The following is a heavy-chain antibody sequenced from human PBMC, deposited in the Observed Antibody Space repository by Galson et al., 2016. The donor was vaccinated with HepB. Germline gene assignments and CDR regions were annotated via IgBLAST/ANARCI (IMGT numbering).Heavy chain of an antibody. J-gene: IGHJ6*02. CDR1: GFTFSDAA. CDR3: VRGGSGTYYYYGMDV. CDR2: IVVGNGNT. Sequence: SVKVSCKASGFTFSDAAMQWVRQARGQRLEWIGWIVVGNGNTNYAQKFQERVTITSDMSTSTAYMELSSLRSEDTAVYYFVRGGSGTYYYYGMDVWGQGTTVTVSS. V-gene: IGHV1-58*02. D-gene: IGHD1-26*01.